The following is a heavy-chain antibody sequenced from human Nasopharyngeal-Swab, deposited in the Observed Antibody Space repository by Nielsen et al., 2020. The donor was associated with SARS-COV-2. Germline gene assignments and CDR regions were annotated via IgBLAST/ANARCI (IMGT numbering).Heavy chain of an antibody. D-gene: IGHD5/OR15-5a*01. CDR3: TTQRLGSTFYYFDY. CDR1: GYTLTELF. CDR2: FDPEDGET. V-gene: IGHV1-24*01. J-gene: IGHJ4*02. Sequence: ASVKVSCKVSGYTLTELFMHWVRQAPGKGLEWMGGFDPEDGETIYAQKFQGRVTMTEDTSTDTAYMELSSLRSEDTAVYYCTTQRLGSTFYYFDYWGQGTLVTVSS.